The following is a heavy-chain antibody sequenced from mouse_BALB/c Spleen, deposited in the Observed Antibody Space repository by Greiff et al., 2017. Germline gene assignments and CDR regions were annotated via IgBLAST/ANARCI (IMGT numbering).Heavy chain of an antibody. CDR3: VRELGRHAMDY. CDR1: GFSLTSYD. D-gene: IGHD4-1*01. J-gene: IGHJ4*01. CDR2: IWTGGGT. Sequence: VKLQESGPGLVAPSQSLSITCTVSGFSLTSYDISWIRQPPGKGLEWLGVIWTGGGTNYNSAFMSRLSISKDNSKSQVFLKMNSLQTDDTAIYYCVRELGRHAMDYWGQGTSVTVSS. V-gene: IGHV2-9-2*01.